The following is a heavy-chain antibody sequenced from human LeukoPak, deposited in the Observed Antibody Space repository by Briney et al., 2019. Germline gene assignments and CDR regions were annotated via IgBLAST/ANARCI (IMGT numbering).Heavy chain of an antibody. CDR3: ARAGLFDFWSGYPYGMDV. D-gene: IGHD3-3*01. Sequence: GGSLRLSCAASGFTFSSYDMHWVRQATGKGLEWVSAIGTAGDTYYPGSVKGRFTISRENAKNSLYLQMNSLRAGDTAVHYCARAGLFDFWSGYPYGMDVWGQGTTVTVSS. CDR1: GFTFSSYD. CDR2: IGTAGDT. J-gene: IGHJ6*02. V-gene: IGHV3-13*01.